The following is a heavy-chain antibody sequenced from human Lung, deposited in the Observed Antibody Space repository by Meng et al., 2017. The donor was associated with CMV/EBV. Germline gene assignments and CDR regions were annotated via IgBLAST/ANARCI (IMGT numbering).Heavy chain of an antibody. CDR3: SRGGGRYCSGGSCYRTGFDP. V-gene: IGHV3-48*03. J-gene: IGHJ5*02. D-gene: IGHD2-15*01. CDR1: GFTFSSFE. CDR2: ISSSGTTI. Sequence: GGSXRLXCAAFGFTFSSFEMNWVRQAPGKGLDWVSYISSSGTTIYYADSVKGRFTISRDNAKNSLYLQMNSLRAEDTAVYYCSRGGGRYCSGGSCYRTGFDPWXQETXVTVAS.